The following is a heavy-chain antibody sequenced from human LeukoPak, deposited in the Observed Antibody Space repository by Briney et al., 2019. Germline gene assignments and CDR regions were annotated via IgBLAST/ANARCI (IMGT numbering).Heavy chain of an antibody. V-gene: IGHV1-2*02. J-gene: IGHJ4*02. CDR2: INPVSGGT. Sequence: ASVRVSCKASEYTFTDYYLHWVRQAPGKGVEWMGWINPVSGGTNYVQKFQGRVTMTRDTSISTAYMELSRLRSDDTAVYYCARANFLSCSSTSCLFDYWGQGTLVSVSS. CDR3: ARANFLSCSSTSCLFDY. D-gene: IGHD2-2*01. CDR1: EYTFTDYY.